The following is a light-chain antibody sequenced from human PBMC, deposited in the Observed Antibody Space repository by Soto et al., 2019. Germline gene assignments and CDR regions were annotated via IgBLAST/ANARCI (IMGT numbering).Light chain of an antibody. CDR3: QQRHNWPIT. J-gene: IGKJ5*01. Sequence: EIVMTQSPATLSLSPWERATLSCRASQSISSYLAWYQQKPGQAPRLLIYDASNRATGIPAGFSGSGSGTDFTLTISGLEPADLGVYYCQQRHNWPITFGQGTRLEIK. V-gene: IGKV3-11*01. CDR2: DAS. CDR1: QSISSY.